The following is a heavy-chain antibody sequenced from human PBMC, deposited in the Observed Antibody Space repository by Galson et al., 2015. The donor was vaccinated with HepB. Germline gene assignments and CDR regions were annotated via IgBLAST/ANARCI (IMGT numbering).Heavy chain of an antibody. CDR1: GFTFSSYA. CDR3: ARGYASSWYFNHYYGMDV. D-gene: IGHD6-13*01. J-gene: IGHJ6*02. CDR2: ISYYGSNK. Sequence: SLRLSCAASGFTFSSYAMHWVRQAPGKGLEGVAVISYYGSNKYYADSVNGRFTISRDNSKNTLYLQMNSLRAEDTAVYYCARGYASSWYFNHYYGMDVWGQGTTVTVSS. V-gene: IGHV3-30*04.